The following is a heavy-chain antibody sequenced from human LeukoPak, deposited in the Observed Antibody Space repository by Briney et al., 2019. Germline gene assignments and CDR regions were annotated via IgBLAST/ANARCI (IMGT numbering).Heavy chain of an antibody. Sequence: GASVKVSCKASGYTFTAYYMHWVRQPPGQGLEGMGVIDPSGGSTSYAQRFQDRVTMTSDTSTSTVYMELSSLRSEDTAVYYCARAQGAYDFAAFDIWGQGTVVIVSS. V-gene: IGHV1-46*01. J-gene: IGHJ3*02. D-gene: IGHD5-12*01. CDR2: IDPSGGST. CDR3: ARAQGAYDFAAFDI. CDR1: GYTFTAYY.